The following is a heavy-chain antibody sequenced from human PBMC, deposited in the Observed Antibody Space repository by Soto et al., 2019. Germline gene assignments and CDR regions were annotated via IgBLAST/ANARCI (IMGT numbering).Heavy chain of an antibody. Sequence: QVQLQESGPGLVKPSQTLSLTCTVSGGSISSGGYYWSWIRQHPGKGLEWIGYIYYSGSTYYNPSLKSRATISVDTSKNQFSLKLSSVTAADTAVYYCARLVVVPAADDCYMDVWGKGTTVTVSS. D-gene: IGHD2-2*01. V-gene: IGHV4-31*03. CDR1: GGSISSGGYY. J-gene: IGHJ6*03. CDR2: IYYSGST. CDR3: ARLVVVPAADDCYMDV.